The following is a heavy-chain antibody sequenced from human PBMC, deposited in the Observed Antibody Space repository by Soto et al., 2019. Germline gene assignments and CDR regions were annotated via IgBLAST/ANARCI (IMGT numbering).Heavy chain of an antibody. CDR3: ARDYYDSSGYYYGDYYYYGMDV. CDR1: GGTFSSYA. D-gene: IGHD3-22*01. CDR2: IIPIFGTA. Sequence: EASVKVSCKASGGTFSSYAISWVRQAPGQGLERMGGIIPIFGTANYAQKFQGRVTITADESTSTAYMELSSLRSEDTAVYYCARDYYDSSGYYYGDYYYYGMDVWGQGTMVTVSS. V-gene: IGHV1-69*13. J-gene: IGHJ6*02.